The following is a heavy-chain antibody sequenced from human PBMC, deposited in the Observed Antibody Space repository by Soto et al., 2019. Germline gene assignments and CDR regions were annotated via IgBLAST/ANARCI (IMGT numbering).Heavy chain of an antibody. CDR2: LDGAGGST. Sequence: GGSLRLSCLASGFTFSDYAMTWVRHVPGRGLEWVASLDGAGGSTYYADSVRGRFTISRDNSQNTLLLQMKRLTVDDTAIYYCAAPRDEYGSAVSWFTYGMDTWGQGTTVTVSS. J-gene: IGHJ6*02. CDR3: AAPRDEYGSAVSWFTYGMDT. CDR1: GFTFSDYA. D-gene: IGHD3-10*01. V-gene: IGHV3-23*01.